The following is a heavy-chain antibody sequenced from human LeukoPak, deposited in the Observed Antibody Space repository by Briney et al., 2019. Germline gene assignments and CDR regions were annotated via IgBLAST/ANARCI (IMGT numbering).Heavy chain of an antibody. CDR2: IYYSGST. D-gene: IGHD6-13*01. CDR1: GGSISSYY. CDR3: ARVSSSSWYKTYYYGMDV. Sequence: SETLSLTCTVSGGSISSYYWSWIRQPPGKGLEWIGYIYYSGSTNYNPSLKSRVTISVDTSKSQFSLKLSSVTAADTAVYYCARVSSSSWYKTYYYGMDVWGQGTTVTVSS. V-gene: IGHV4-59*01. J-gene: IGHJ6*02.